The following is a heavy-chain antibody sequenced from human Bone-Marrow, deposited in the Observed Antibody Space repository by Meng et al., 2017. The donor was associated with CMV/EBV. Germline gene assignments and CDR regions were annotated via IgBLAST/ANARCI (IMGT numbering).Heavy chain of an antibody. D-gene: IGHD5-24*01. J-gene: IGHJ4*02. CDR2: INANSGGT. V-gene: IGHV1-2*02. CDR1: GYTFTGYD. CDR3: ARTRWLPIPGRRGWRGLDY. Sequence: ASVKVSCKASGYTFTGYDLHWVRQAPGQGLEWMGWINANSGGTNYAQKFQGRVTMTRDTSSSTAYMELSRLRADDTAVYDCARTRWLPIPGRRGWRGLDYWGQGTLVTVSS.